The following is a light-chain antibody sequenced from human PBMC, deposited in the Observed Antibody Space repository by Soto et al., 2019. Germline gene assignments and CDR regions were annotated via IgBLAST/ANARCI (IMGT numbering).Light chain of an antibody. CDR2: DAS. J-gene: IGKJ4*01. Sequence: DIQLTQSPSFLSASVGDRVTITCRASQGISSYLAWYQQKPGKAPKLLIYDASNFETGVPSRFSGSGSGTEFTFTISSLQPEDIATYYCQQYDNLPLTFGGGTKVDIK. V-gene: IGKV1-33*01. CDR3: QQYDNLPLT. CDR1: QGISSY.